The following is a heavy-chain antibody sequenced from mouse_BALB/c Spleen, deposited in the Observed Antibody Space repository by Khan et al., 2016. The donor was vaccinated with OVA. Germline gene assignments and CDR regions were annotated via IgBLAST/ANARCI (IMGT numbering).Heavy chain of an antibody. CDR2: INTYTGES. D-gene: IGHD2-10*01. CDR1: GYTFTNCG. CDR3: ARPPYFSYVLDY. J-gene: IGHJ4*01. V-gene: IGHV9-3-1*01. Sequence: QIQLVQSGPELKKPGETVKISCKASGYTFTNCGINWVQQAPGKGLKWMGWINTYTGESTYADDFKGRFAFSLETSASTAYLQINNLKNEDTATYFCARPPYFSYVLDYWGQGTSVTVPS.